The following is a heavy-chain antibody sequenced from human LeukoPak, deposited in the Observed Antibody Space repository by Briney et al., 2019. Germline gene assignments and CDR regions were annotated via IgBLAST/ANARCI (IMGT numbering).Heavy chain of an antibody. J-gene: IGHJ4*02. CDR3: ARGGSYPLDY. CDR1: GFTFSSYE. Sequence: GGSLRLSCAASGFTFSSYEMNWVRQAPGKGLEWVSYISSSGSTIYYADSVKGRFTISRDNAKNSLYLQMNSLRAEDTALYYCARGGSYPLDYWGQGTLVTVSS. V-gene: IGHV3-48*03. CDR2: ISSSGSTI. D-gene: IGHD1-26*01.